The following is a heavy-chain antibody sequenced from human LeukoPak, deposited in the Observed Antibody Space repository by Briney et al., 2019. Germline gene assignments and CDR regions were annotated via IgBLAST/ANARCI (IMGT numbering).Heavy chain of an antibody. D-gene: IGHD2-15*01. CDR3: ARGSSVVALD. V-gene: IGHV3-74*01. CDR1: GLTFSSYW. J-gene: IGHJ4*02. Sequence: GGSLRLSCAASGLTFSSYWMHWVRQVPGKGLVWASRITSEGSSTSYADSVKGRFTISRDNAKNTLYLQMNSLRAEDTAVYYCARGSSVVALDWGQGTLVTVSS. CDR2: ITSEGSST.